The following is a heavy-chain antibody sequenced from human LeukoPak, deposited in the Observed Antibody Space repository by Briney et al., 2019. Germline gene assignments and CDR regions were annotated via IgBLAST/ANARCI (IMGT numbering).Heavy chain of an antibody. D-gene: IGHD3-22*01. CDR2: IDWDDDK. J-gene: IGHJ4*02. V-gene: IGHV2-70*04. Sequence: SGPALVKPTQTLTLTCTFSGFSLSTSGMRVSWIRQPPGKALEWLARIDWDDDKFYSTSLKTRLTISKDTSKNQVVLTMTNMDPVDTATYYCARGYYYDSSGYYHFDYWGRGTLVTVSS. CDR1: GFSLSTSGMR. CDR3: ARGYYYDSSGYYHFDY.